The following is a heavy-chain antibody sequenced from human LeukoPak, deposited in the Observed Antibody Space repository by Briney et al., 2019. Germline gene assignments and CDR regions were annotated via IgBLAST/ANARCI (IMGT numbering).Heavy chain of an antibody. CDR1: GGSISSRSYY. CDR2: IYYSGST. J-gene: IGHJ4*02. V-gene: IGHV4-39*01. CDR3: ARQGPYGASDY. D-gene: IGHD3-10*01. Sequence: SETLSLTCTVSGGSISSRSYYWGWIRQPPGKGLEWIGSIYYSGSTYYNPSLKSRVTISVDTSKNQFSLKLSSVTAADTAVYYCARQGPYGASDYWGQGTLVTVSS.